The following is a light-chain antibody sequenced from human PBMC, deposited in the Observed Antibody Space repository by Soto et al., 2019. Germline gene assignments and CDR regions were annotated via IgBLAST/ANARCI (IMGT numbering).Light chain of an antibody. V-gene: IGKV1-5*01. J-gene: IGKJ1*01. Sequence: NQSPSTLSASVEERITITCRASQSVIIWLAWYRQKPEKAPEVLVWDASSLRRGVPSRFSGSGSGTEFTLTICSLQPDDFATYYWQEYTPSFTWTFGQGTKVDIK. CDR2: DAS. CDR3: QEYTPSFTWT. CDR1: QSVIIW.